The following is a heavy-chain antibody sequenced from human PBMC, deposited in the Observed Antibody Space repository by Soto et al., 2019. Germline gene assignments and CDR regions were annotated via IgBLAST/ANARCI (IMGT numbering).Heavy chain of an antibody. Sequence: GGSLRLSCAASGFTFSTYGMHWVRQAPGKGLEWVAVISHDGSNEYHADSVKGRSTISRDNSKNTLYLQLNSLRVEDTAVYYCARVEYCSGGGCYSGGFDSWGQGTLVTVSS. V-gene: IGHV3-30*03. J-gene: IGHJ4*02. CDR3: ARVEYCSGGGCYSGGFDS. D-gene: IGHD2-15*01. CDR1: GFTFSTYG. CDR2: ISHDGSNE.